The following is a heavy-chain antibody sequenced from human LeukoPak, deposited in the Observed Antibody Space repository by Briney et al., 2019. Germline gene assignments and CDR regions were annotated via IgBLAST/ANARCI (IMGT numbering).Heavy chain of an antibody. Sequence: SETLSLTCTVSGGSISNYFWSWIRQPAGQGLEWIGRIYTSGSTDYNPSLKSRVTMSVDTSNNQFYLKLSSVTAADTAVYYCAREMRTFEVDGYFHDYWGQGTLVTASS. CDR2: IYTSGST. CDR1: GGSISNYF. V-gene: IGHV4-4*07. CDR3: AREMRTFEVDGYFHDY. D-gene: IGHD5-18*01. J-gene: IGHJ4*02.